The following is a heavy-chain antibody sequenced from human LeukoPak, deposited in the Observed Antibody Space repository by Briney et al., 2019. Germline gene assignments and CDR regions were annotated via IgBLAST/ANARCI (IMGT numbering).Heavy chain of an antibody. V-gene: IGHV1-18*01. CDR2: ISAYNGNT. J-gene: IGHJ5*02. CDR3: ARTDYDILTGYPNWFDP. Sequence: GASVKVSCKASGYTFTSYGISWVRQAPGQGLEWMGSISAYNGNTNYAQKLQGRVTMTTDTSTSTAYMELRSLRSDDTAVYYCARTDYDILTGYPNWFDPWGQGTLVTVSS. CDR1: GYTFTSYG. D-gene: IGHD3-9*01.